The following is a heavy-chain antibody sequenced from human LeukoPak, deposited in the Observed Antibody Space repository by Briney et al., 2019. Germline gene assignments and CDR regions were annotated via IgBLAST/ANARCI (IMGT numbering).Heavy chain of an antibody. V-gene: IGHV3-23*01. CDR1: GFTFGDYG. D-gene: IGHD3-22*01. J-gene: IGHJ4*02. CDR3: AKGRYSSGYYYAADY. CDR2: ISGSGDNA. Sequence: GGSLRLSCTTSGFTFGDYGVSWVRQAPGKGLEWVSAISGSGDNAYYADSVKGRFTISRDNSKNTLYLQMNSLRAEDTAVYYCAKGRYSSGYYYAADYWGQGTLVTVSS.